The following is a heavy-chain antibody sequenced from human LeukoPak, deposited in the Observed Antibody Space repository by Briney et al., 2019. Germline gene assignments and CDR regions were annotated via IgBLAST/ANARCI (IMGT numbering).Heavy chain of an antibody. CDR2: INWNSGSI. J-gene: IGHJ4*02. CDR3: ARDYSGYCNY. Sequence: GGSLRLSCAASGFTYDDYAMHWVRQAPGKGLEWVSGINWNSGSIGYADSVKGRFTISRDNAKNSLYLQMNSLRAEDTALYYCARDYSGYCNYWGQGTLVTVSS. CDR1: GFTYDDYA. V-gene: IGHV3-9*01. D-gene: IGHD5-12*01.